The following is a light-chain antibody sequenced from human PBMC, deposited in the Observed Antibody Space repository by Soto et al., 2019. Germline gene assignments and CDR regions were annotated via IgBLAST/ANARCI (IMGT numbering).Light chain of an antibody. CDR2: AAS. Sequence: DIQMTQSPSSLSASVGDRVTITCRASQDIRKDLGWYQQKPGKAPKLLIYAASSLQSGVPSRFSGSGSGTDFTLTISSLQPEDFATYYCQQHNSYPLTFGPGTKVHIK. CDR3: QQHNSYPLT. CDR1: QDIRKD. V-gene: IGKV1-17*01. J-gene: IGKJ3*01.